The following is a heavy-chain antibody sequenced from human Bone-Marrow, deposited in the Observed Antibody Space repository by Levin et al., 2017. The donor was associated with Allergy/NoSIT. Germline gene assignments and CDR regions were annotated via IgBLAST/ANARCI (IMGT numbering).Heavy chain of an antibody. CDR1: GYSFSSYG. CDR3: ARGAYPRYAMGV. Sequence: ASVKVSCKASGYSFSSYGITWVRQAPGQGFEWMGWISVYTGDTKYAQKVQDRVTMTTDTSTSTAYMELRSLRSDDTAMYYCARGAYPRYAMGVWGQGTTVTVAS. V-gene: IGHV1-18*01. D-gene: IGHD2-8*01. CDR2: ISVYTGDT. J-gene: IGHJ6*02.